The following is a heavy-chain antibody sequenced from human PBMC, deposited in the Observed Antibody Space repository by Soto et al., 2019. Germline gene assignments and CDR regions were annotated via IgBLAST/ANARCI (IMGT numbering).Heavy chain of an antibody. Sequence: WETLSLTCNVSSASLAGYYWSWIRQPPGKGLEWIGRIYATGSTDYNPSLKSRLTMSVDMSKKQFSLTLRSVTAADTAMYYCVRDGTKNLRDWFDPWGQGILVTVS. D-gene: IGHD1-1*01. CDR3: VRDGTKNLRDWFDP. CDR2: IYATGST. J-gene: IGHJ5*02. V-gene: IGHV4-4*07. CDR1: SASLAGYY.